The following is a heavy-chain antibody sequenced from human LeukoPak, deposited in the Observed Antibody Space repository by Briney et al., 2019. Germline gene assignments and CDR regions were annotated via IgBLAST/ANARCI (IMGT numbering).Heavy chain of an antibody. Sequence: SVKVSCKASGGTFSSYAISWVRQAPGQGLEWMGGIIPIFGTANYAQKFQGRVTITADESTSTAYMELSSLRSEDTAVYYCARPSSGWYEPYYYGMDVWGQGTTVTVSS. D-gene: IGHD6-19*01. CDR3: ARPSSGWYEPYYYGMDV. CDR1: GGTFSSYA. J-gene: IGHJ6*02. CDR2: IIPIFGTA. V-gene: IGHV1-69*13.